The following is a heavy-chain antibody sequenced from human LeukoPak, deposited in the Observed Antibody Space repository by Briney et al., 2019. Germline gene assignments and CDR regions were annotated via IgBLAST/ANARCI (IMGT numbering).Heavy chain of an antibody. Sequence: GGSLRLSCAASRFTFSSYWMSWVRQAPGKGLEWVANIKQDGSEKYYVDSVKGRFTISRDNAKNSLYLQMNSLRAEDTAVYYCARGAARVSPERPFDYWGQGTLVTVSS. D-gene: IGHD1-1*01. CDR3: ARGAARVSPERPFDY. V-gene: IGHV3-7*01. CDR1: RFTFSSYW. CDR2: IKQDGSEK. J-gene: IGHJ4*02.